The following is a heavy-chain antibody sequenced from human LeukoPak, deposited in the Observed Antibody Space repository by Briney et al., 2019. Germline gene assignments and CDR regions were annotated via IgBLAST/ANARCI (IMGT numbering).Heavy chain of an antibody. CDR1: GCSITSYH. CDR3: ARRNDFDI. CDR2: IYSSGST. J-gene: IGHJ3*02. Sequence: SETLSLTCTVSGCSITSYHWSWIRQPPGKGLEWIGYIYSSGSTEYKPSLKSRATISADTSKKQFSMKVTSVTAGDTAIYYCARRNDFDIWGQGTMVTVSS. V-gene: IGHV4-4*08.